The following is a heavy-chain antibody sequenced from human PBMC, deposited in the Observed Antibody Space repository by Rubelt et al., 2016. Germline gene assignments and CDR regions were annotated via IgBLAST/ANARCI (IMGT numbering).Heavy chain of an antibody. V-gene: IGHV4-34*01. Sequence: QVQLQQWGAGLLKPSETLSLTCAVYGGSFSGYYWSWIRQPPGKGLEWIGEINHSGSTNYNPSLKSRVTISVDPPKNHFSLQLSSVTAADTAVYYCARFRCGGSCRPPNFYYYYGMDVWGQGTTVTVSS. CDR2: INHSGST. CDR1: GGSFSGYY. D-gene: IGHD2-15*01. J-gene: IGHJ6*02. CDR3: ARFRCGGSCRPPNFYYYYGMDV.